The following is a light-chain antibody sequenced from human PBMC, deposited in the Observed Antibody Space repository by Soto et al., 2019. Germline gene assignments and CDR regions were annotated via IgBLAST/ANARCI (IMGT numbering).Light chain of an antibody. V-gene: IGLV2-14*01. J-gene: IGLJ1*01. Sequence: QSVLAQPASVSGSPGQSITISCTGTSSDVGGYNYVSWFQHHPGKAPKLIIYEVSYRPSGVSNRFSGSKSGDTASLTISGLQAEDEADYYCCSYAGSSVYVFGTGTKVTVL. CDR3: CSYAGSSVYV. CDR2: EVS. CDR1: SSDVGGYNY.